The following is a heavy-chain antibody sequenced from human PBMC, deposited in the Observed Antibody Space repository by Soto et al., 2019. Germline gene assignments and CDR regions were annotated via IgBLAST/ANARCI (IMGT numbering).Heavy chain of an antibody. CDR2: IWYDGSNK. CDR3: AREYTYCGGDCYSGYFDY. CDR1: GLTFSSYG. V-gene: IGHV3-33*01. D-gene: IGHD2-21*02. J-gene: IGHJ4*02. Sequence: QVQLVESGGGVVQPGRSLRLSCAASGLTFSSYGMHWVRQAPGKGLEWVAVIWYDGSNKYYADSVKGRFTISRDNSKNTLYLQMNSLRAEDTAVYYCAREYTYCGGDCYSGYFDYWGQGTLVTVSS.